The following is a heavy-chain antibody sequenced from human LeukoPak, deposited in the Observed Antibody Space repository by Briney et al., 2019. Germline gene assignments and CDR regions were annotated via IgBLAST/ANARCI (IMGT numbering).Heavy chain of an antibody. CDR2: ISSSGLNI. Sequence: GGSLRLSCAASGFTFSDYYMSWIRQAPGKGLEWVSYISSSGLNIYYADSVKGRFTISRDNAKNSLYLQMNSLRAEDTAVYYCVRERNDYANWFDPWGQGTLVIVSS. CDR1: GFTFSDYY. V-gene: IGHV3-11*04. CDR3: VRERNDYANWFDP. J-gene: IGHJ5*02. D-gene: IGHD4-17*01.